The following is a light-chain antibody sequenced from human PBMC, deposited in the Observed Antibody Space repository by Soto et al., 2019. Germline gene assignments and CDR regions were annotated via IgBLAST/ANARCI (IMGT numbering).Light chain of an antibody. Sequence: QSALTQPASVSGSPGQSITISCTGTSSDVGGYNYVSWYQQHPGKAPKLMIYEVSNRPSGVSNRFSGSKSGNTASLTISGLQDEDEADYFCSSYGTTTTRYVFGTGTKLTVL. CDR3: SSYGTTTTRYV. V-gene: IGLV2-14*01. CDR2: EVS. J-gene: IGLJ1*01. CDR1: SSDVGGYNY.